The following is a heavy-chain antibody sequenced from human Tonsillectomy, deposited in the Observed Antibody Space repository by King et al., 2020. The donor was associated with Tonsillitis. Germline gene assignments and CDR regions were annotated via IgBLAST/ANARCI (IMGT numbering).Heavy chain of an antibody. CDR2: FSGSGGST. D-gene: IGHD3-22*01. J-gene: IGHJ4*02. CDR1: GFTFSSYA. V-gene: IGHV3-23*04. CDR3: AKVLGYESSGYYHD. Sequence: EVQLVESGGGLVQPGGSLRLSCAASGFTFSSYAMSWVRQAPGKGLEWVSTFSGSGGSTYYADSGKGRFTISRDNSKNTLYLQMNSLRAEDTAIYYCAKVLGYESSGYYHDWGQGTLVTVSS.